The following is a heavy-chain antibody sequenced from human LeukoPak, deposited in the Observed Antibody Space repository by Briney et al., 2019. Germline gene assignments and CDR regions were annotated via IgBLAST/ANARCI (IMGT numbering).Heavy chain of an antibody. CDR2: ISSSGSTI. J-gene: IGHJ4*02. CDR1: GFTFSHYY. V-gene: IGHV3-11*01. CDR3: ARNFYYADC. D-gene: IGHD1-26*01. Sequence: PGGSLRLPCAASGFTFSHYYVSWMRQAPGKGREWGSYISSSGSTIYYAESRKGRFTISRDDAKNPLYPQMNSLRAEDTAVYYCARNFYYADCWGQGTLVTVSS.